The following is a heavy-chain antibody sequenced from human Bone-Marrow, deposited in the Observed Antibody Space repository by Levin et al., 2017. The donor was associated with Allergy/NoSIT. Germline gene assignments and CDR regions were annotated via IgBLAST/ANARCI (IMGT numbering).Heavy chain of an antibody. J-gene: IGHJ6*02. V-gene: IGHV4-34*01. D-gene: IGHD4-23*01. CDR3: ARVQGGLRWLGYGLDV. Sequence: PSQTLSLTCGLYGGSFSGYYWSWIRPTPGKGLEWIGQINHSADTKYNPSLTSRVTISFAMSKNQFSLQLTSVTAADTAVYYFARVQGGLRWLGYGLDVWGPGTTVTVSS. CDR1: GGSFSGYY. CDR2: INHSADT.